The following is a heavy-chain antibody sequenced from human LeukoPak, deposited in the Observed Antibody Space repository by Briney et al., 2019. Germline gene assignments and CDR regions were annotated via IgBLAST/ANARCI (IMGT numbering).Heavy chain of an antibody. CDR1: GGSISSGGYS. Sequence: SQTLSLTCAVSGGSISSGGYSWSWIRQPPGKGLEWIGYIYHSGSTYYNPSLKSRVTISVDRSKNQFSLKLSSVTAADTAVYYCARTCGGDCYLQDAFDIWGQGTMVTVSS. J-gene: IGHJ3*02. V-gene: IGHV4-30-2*01. CDR2: IYHSGST. CDR3: ARTCGGDCYLQDAFDI. D-gene: IGHD2-21*02.